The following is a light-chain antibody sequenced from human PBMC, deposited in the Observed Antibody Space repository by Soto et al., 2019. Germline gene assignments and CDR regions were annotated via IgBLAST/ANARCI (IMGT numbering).Light chain of an antibody. CDR1: QSVSSN. V-gene: IGKV3-15*01. CDR3: QQYNNWPRT. Sequence: EIVMTQSPATLSVSPGEKATLSCRASQSVSSNLAWYQQKPGQAPRLLIYGASTRATGLPVRFSGSGSGTEFTLTISSLQSEDFAVYYCQQYNNWPRTFGQGTKVDIK. J-gene: IGKJ1*01. CDR2: GAS.